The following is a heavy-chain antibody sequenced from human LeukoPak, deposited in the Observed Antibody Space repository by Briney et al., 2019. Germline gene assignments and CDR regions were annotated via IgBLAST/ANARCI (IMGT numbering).Heavy chain of an antibody. CDR2: INPSGGST. CDR1: GYTFTNYY. J-gene: IGHJ4*02. Sequence: ASVKVSCKASGYTFTNYYIHWVRQAPGQGLEWMGIINPSGGSTTYAQKLQGRVTMTTDTSTSTAYMELRSLRSDDTAVYYCARDRDTTAPLDYWGQGTLVTVSS. V-gene: IGHV1-46*01. CDR3: ARDRDTTAPLDY. D-gene: IGHD1-1*01.